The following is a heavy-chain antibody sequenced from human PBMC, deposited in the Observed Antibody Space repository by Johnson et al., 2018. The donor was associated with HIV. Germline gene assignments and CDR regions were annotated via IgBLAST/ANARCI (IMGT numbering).Heavy chain of an antibody. Sequence: EVQLVESGGGLVQPGGSLRLSCAASGFTVSSNYMSWVRQAPGKGLEWVSIIYSGGRAYYADSVKGRLIISSDNYKNKLYLQMNSLRAEDTAVYYCARSLVTPDEVAFDIWRQGTFVTVSS. V-gene: IGHV3-66*01. CDR3: ARSLVTPDEVAFDI. CDR2: IYSGGRA. D-gene: IGHD5-18*01. CDR1: GFTVSSNY. J-gene: IGHJ3*02.